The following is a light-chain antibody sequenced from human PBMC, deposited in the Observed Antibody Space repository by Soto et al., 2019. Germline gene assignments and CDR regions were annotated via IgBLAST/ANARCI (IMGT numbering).Light chain of an antibody. CDR3: QQYGSSPRT. J-gene: IGKJ1*01. CDR1: QSVSSSY. CDR2: GAS. V-gene: IGKV3-20*01. Sequence: EIVLTHSLGTLSLYQGERATLSCRASQSVSSSYLAWYQQKPGQAPRPLIYGASSRATGIPDRFSGSGSGTDFTLTISRLEPEDFAVYYCQQYGSSPRTFCQVSKVDNK.